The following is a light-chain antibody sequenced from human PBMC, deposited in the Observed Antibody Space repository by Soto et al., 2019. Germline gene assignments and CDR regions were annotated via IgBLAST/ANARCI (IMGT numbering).Light chain of an antibody. V-gene: IGLV2-14*01. CDR1: TSDVGRYKF. CDR3: SSSTDTDTLVI. J-gene: IGLJ2*01. CDR2: EVS. Sequence: QSALTQPASVSGSPGQSITISCTGTTSDVGRYKFVSWYQHHPGKAPKLLIFEVSNWPSGVSSRFSGSKSGNTASLTISGLQPEDEATYYCSSSTDTDTLVIFGGGTKLTVL.